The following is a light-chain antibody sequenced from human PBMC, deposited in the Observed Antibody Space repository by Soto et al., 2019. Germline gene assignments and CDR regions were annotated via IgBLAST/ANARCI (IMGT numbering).Light chain of an antibody. Sequence: QSALTQPASVSGSPGQSITISCTGTSSDVGGYDYVYWYQQHPGKAPKLMIYDVSNRPSGVSNRFSGSKSGATASLTISGLQADDEADYYCSSYTSSSTRVFGGGTKLTVL. V-gene: IGLV2-14*01. CDR3: SSYTSSSTRV. CDR2: DVS. CDR1: SSDVGGYDY. J-gene: IGLJ2*01.